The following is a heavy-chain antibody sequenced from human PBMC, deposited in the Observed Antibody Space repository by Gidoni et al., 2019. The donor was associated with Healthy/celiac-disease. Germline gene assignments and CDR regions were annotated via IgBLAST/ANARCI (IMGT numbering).Heavy chain of an antibody. Sequence: QLQLQESGPGLVKPSETLSLTCTVFGGSISSSIYYWGWIRQPPGKGLEWIGSIYYSGSTYYNPSLKSRVTISVDTSKNQFSLKLSSVTAADTAVYYCARHLGKGQWLTSGYYFDYWGQGTLVTVSS. D-gene: IGHD3-10*01. CDR3: ARHLGKGQWLTSGYYFDY. CDR1: GGSISSSIYY. V-gene: IGHV4-39*01. CDR2: IYYSGST. J-gene: IGHJ4*02.